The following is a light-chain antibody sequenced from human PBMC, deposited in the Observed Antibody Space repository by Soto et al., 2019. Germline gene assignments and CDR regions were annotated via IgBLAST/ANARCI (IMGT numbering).Light chain of an antibody. CDR3: QQVDVYPST. CDR2: AAA. V-gene: IGKV1-9*01. Sequence: IQLTQSPSSLSASVGDRLPITCRASQGLSSFLALYQQKPGKAPNLLIYAAATLQSGVPSRFSGGGSGTDFTLTIDRLQPEDFATYYCQQVDVYPSTFGGGTRLEIK. J-gene: IGKJ5*01. CDR1: QGLSSF.